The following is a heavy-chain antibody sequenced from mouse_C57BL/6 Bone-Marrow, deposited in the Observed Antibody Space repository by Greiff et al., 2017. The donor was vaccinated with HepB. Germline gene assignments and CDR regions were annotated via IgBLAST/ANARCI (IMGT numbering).Heavy chain of an antibody. CDR2: ISDGGSYT. V-gene: IGHV5-4*01. J-gene: IGHJ1*03. CDR1: GFTFSSYA. D-gene: IGHD1-1*01. CDR3: ARDLYYYGSSYWRYFDV. Sequence: DVMLVESGGGLVKPGGSLKLSCAASGFTFSSYAMSWVRQTPEKRLEWVATISDGGSYTYYPDNVKGRFTISRDNAKNNLYPQMSHLKSEDTAMYYCARDLYYYGSSYWRYFDVWGTGTTVTVSS.